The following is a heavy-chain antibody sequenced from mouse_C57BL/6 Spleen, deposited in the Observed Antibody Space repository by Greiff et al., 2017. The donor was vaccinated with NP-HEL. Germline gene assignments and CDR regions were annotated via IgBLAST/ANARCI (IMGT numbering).Heavy chain of an antibody. CDR2: ISYDGSN. D-gene: IGHD2-2*01. Sequence: DVKLVESGPGLVKPSQSLSLTCSVTGYSITSGYYWNWIRQFPGNKLEWMGYISYDGSNNYNPSLKNRISITRDTSKNQFFLKLNSVTTEDTATYYCARATYGYGWFAYWGQGTLVTVSA. V-gene: IGHV3-6*01. CDR1: GYSITSGYY. CDR3: ARATYGYGWFAY. J-gene: IGHJ3*01.